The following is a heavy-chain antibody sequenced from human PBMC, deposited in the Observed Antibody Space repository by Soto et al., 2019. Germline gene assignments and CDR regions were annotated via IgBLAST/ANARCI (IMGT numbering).Heavy chain of an antibody. CDR2: MNPNSGNT. CDR3: ARGDQAYYDSSGYYNY. J-gene: IGHJ4*02. Sequence: EASVKVSCKASGYTFTSYDINWVRQATGQGLEWMGWMNPNSGNTGYAQKFQGRVTMTRNTSISTAYMELSSLRSEDTAVYYCARGDQAYYDSSGYYNYWGQGTLVTVSS. D-gene: IGHD3-22*01. V-gene: IGHV1-8*01. CDR1: GYTFTSYD.